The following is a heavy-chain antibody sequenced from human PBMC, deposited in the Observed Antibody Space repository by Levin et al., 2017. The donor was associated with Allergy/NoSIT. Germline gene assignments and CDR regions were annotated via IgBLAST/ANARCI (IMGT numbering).Heavy chain of an antibody. Sequence: GGSLRLSCAASGFTFSSYGMHWVRQAPGKGLEWVAVISYDGSNKYYADSVKGRFTISRDNSKNTLYLQMNSLRAEDTAVYYCAKSYYYDSSGYLTSPLRHWGQGTLVTVSS. CDR2: ISYDGSNK. CDR3: AKSYYYDSSGYLTSPLRH. J-gene: IGHJ4*02. V-gene: IGHV3-30*18. CDR1: GFTFSSYG. D-gene: IGHD3-22*01.